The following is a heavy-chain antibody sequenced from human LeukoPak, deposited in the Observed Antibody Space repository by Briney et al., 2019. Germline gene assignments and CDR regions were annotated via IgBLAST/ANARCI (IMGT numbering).Heavy chain of an antibody. CDR1: GGSISSGDYY. D-gene: IGHD3-3*01. CDR2: IYSGGTT. V-gene: IGHV4-30-2*03. Sequence: SQTLSLTCTVSGGSISSGDYYWSWIRQPPGKGLEWIGTIYSGGTTYYNPSLKSRVTVPVDTSKNQISLRLTSVTAADTAVYYCAVGVVIPPDHWGQGTLVTVSS. CDR3: AVGVVIPPDH. J-gene: IGHJ4*02.